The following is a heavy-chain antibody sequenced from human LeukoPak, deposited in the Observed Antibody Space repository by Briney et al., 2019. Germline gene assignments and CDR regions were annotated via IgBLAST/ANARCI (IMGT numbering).Heavy chain of an antibody. CDR1: GYSFTNYD. J-gene: IGHJ5*02. CDR2: IIPIFGTA. Sequence: GASVKVSCKASGYSFTNYDINWVRQATGQGLEWMGGIIPIFGTANYAQKFQGRVTITADKSTSTAYMELSSLRSEDTAVYYCARDRRVITFGGVIVSWFDPWGQGTLVTVSS. V-gene: IGHV1-69*06. D-gene: IGHD3-16*02. CDR3: ARDRRVITFGGVIVSWFDP.